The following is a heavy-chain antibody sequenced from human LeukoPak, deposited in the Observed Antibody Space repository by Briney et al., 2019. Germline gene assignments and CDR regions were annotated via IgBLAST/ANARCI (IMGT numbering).Heavy chain of an antibody. CDR2: INPDSGDT. J-gene: IGHJ4*02. V-gene: IGHV1-2*06. D-gene: IGHD3-10*01. Sequence: ASVNVSCKSSGYIFTGYYLHWVRQAPGQGLEWMGRINPDSGDTNYAQKFQGRVTLTRDTSISTAYMEMSRLTSDDTAVYFCARVRGADFDYWGQGTLVTVSS. CDR3: ARVRGADFDY. CDR1: GYIFTGYY.